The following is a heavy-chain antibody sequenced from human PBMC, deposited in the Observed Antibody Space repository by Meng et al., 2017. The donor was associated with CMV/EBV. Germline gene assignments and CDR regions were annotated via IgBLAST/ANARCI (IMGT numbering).Heavy chain of an antibody. CDR1: GGSISSSSYY. CDR2: IYYSGST. J-gene: IGHJ6*02. D-gene: IGHD2-2*02. Sequence: SETLSLTCTVSGGSISSSSYYWGWIRQPPGKGLEWIGSIYYSGSTYYNPSLKSRVIISVDTSKNQFSLKLSSVTAADTAVYYCARSGYCSSTSCYRLQNYYYYYGMDVWGQGTTVTVSS. V-gene: IGHV4-39*07. CDR3: ARSGYCSSTSCYRLQNYYYYYGMDV.